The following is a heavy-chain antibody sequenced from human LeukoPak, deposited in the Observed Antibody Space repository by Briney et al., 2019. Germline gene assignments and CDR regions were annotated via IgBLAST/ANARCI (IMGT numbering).Heavy chain of an antibody. CDR2: ISAYNGNT. V-gene: IGHV1-18*01. Sequence: ASVKVSCKASGYTFTNYGISWVRQAPGQGLEWMGWISAYNGNTNYAQKLQGRVTMTTDTSTSTAYMELKSLRSDDTAVYYCARDDFWSGYSYPPLNYWGQGTLVTVSS. J-gene: IGHJ4*02. D-gene: IGHD3-3*01. CDR1: GYTFTNYG. CDR3: ARDDFWSGYSYPPLNY.